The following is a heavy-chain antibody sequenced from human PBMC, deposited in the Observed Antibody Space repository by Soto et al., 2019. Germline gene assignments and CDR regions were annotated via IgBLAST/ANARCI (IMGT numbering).Heavy chain of an antibody. V-gene: IGHV4-39*01. CDR3: ASPAYCGGDCSTDY. J-gene: IGHJ4*02. Sequence: QLQLQESGPGLVKPSETLSLTCTVSGGSISSSSYYWGWIRQPPGKGLEWIGSIYYSGSTYYNPSLKSRVTISVDTSKNQFSLKLSSVTAADTAVYYCASPAYCGGDCSTDYWGQGTLVTVSS. D-gene: IGHD2-21*02. CDR1: GGSISSSSYY. CDR2: IYYSGST.